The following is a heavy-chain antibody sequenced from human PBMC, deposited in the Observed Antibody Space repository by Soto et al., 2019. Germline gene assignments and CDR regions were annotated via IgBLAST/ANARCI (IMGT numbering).Heavy chain of an antibody. CDR2: ISAHNGNT. CDR1: GYTFTSNG. CDR3: ARGRYGDY. D-gene: IGHD1-1*01. Sequence: QVHLVQSGAEVKKPGASVKVSCRGSGYTFTSNGITWVRQAPGQGLEWMGWISAHNGNTDYAQKLQGRVTVTRDTSTSTSYMELRSLRSDDTAVYYCARGRYGDYWGQGALVTVSP. J-gene: IGHJ4*02. V-gene: IGHV1-18*01.